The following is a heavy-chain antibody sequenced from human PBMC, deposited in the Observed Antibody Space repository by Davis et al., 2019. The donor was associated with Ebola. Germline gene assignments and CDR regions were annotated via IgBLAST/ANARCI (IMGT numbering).Heavy chain of an antibody. CDR1: GGPISSYY. CDR3: ARVMATTVVIFDY. V-gene: IGHV4-59*01. CDR2: IYYSGST. D-gene: IGHD5-24*01. J-gene: IGHJ4*02. Sequence: GSLRLSCTVPGGPISSYYWSWIRQPPGKVLEWIGYIYYSGSTNYNPSLKSRVTISEDTSKNQFSLNLSSVTAADTAVYYCARVMATTVVIFDYWGQGTLVTVSS.